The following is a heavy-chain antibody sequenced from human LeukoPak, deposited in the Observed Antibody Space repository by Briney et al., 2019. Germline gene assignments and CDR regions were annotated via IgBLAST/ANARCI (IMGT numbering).Heavy chain of an antibody. Sequence: GGSLRLSCAASGFTFSSYAMSWVRQAPGKGLEWVSAISGSGGSTYYADSVKGRFTISRDNSKNTLYLQMNSLRAEDTAVYYCAKDRPSALPMIVVAVDAFDIWGQGTMVTVSS. CDR3: AKDRPSALPMIVVAVDAFDI. V-gene: IGHV3-23*01. CDR2: ISGSGGST. J-gene: IGHJ3*02. CDR1: GFTFSSYA. D-gene: IGHD3-22*01.